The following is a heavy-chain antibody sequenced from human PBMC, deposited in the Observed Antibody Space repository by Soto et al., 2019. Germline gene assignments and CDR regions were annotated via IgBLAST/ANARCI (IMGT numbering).Heavy chain of an antibody. Sequence: PGGSLRLSCAASGFTFSSYSMNWVRQAPGKGLEWVSYISSSSSTIYYADSVKGRFTISRDNAKNSLYLQMNSLRAEDTAVYYCATYDVVVAATVLVPWGQGTLVTVSS. J-gene: IGHJ5*02. CDR2: ISSSSSTI. V-gene: IGHV3-48*01. D-gene: IGHD2-15*01. CDR1: GFTFSSYS. CDR3: ATYDVVVAATVLVP.